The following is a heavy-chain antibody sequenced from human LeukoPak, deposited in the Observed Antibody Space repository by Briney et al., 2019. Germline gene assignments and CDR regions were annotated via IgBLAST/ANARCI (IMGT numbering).Heavy chain of an antibody. CDR3: ARGIVPAAMMADWFDP. Sequence: SQTLSLTCTVSGGSISSGDYYWSWIRQPPGKGLEWIGYIYYSGSTYYNPSLKSRVTISVDTSKNQLSLKLSSVTAADTAVYYCARGIVPAAMMADWFDPWGQGTLVTVSS. CDR1: GGSISSGDYY. V-gene: IGHV4-30-4*01. D-gene: IGHD2-2*01. CDR2: IYYSGST. J-gene: IGHJ5*02.